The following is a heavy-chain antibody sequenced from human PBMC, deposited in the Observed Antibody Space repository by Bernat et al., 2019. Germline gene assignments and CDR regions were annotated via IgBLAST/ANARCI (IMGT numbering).Heavy chain of an antibody. D-gene: IGHD3-10*01. CDR1: GFTFGDYA. CDR2: IRSKAYGGTT. V-gene: IGHV3-49*03. J-gene: IGHJ3*01. CDR3: TTAYYYGSGY. Sequence: EVQLVEPGGGLVQPGRSLRLSCTASGFTFGDYAMSWFRQAPGKGLEWVGFIRSKAYGGTTEYAASVKGRFTISRDDSKSIAYLQMNSLKTEDTAVYYCTTAYYYGSGYWGQGTMVTVSS.